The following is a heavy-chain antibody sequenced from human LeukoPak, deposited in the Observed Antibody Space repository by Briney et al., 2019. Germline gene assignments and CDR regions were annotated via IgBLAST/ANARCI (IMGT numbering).Heavy chain of an antibody. D-gene: IGHD2-21*02. V-gene: IGHV2-5*02. CDR1: GFSLSTSGVG. CDR3: AHSMRVVTANDAFDI. CDR2: IYWDDDK. J-gene: IGHJ3*02. Sequence: SDPTLVKPTQTLTLTCTFSGFSLSTSGVGVGWIRQPPGKALEWLALIYWDDDKRYSPSLKSRLTITKDTSKNQVVLTMTNMDPVDTATYYCAHSMRVVTANDAFDIWGQGTMVTVSS.